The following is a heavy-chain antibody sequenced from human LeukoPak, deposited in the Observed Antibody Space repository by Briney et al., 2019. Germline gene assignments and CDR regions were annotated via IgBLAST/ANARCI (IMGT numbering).Heavy chain of an antibody. Sequence: ASVKASCKASGYTFTCYYMHWVRQAPGQGLEWMGWINPNSGGTNYAQKFRGWVTMTRDTSISTAYMELSRLRSDDTAVYYCARDPGYSYGYDYWGQGTLVTVSS. J-gene: IGHJ4*02. V-gene: IGHV1-2*04. CDR1: GYTFTCYY. D-gene: IGHD5-18*01. CDR3: ARDPGYSYGYDY. CDR2: INPNSGGT.